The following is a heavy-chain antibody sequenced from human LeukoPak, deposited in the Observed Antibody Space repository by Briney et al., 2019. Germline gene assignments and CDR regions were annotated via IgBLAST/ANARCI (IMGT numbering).Heavy chain of an antibody. CDR1: GFPVSANY. Sequence: GGSLRLSCAVSGFPVSANYMSWVRQAPGKGLEWVAVVYSGGSIYYADSVKGRFTMSRDISKNSLYLQMSSLRAEDTAVYYCAREVTLFGNYHFFDYWGQGTLVTVSS. J-gene: IGHJ4*02. CDR2: VYSGGSI. V-gene: IGHV3-66*01. D-gene: IGHD1-7*01. CDR3: AREVTLFGNYHFFDY.